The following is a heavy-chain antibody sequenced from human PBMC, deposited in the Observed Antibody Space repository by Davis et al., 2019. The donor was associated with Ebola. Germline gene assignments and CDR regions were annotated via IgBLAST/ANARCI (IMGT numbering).Heavy chain of an antibody. V-gene: IGHV3-30*18. CDR2: ILYDGSNK. Sequence: GESLKISCAASGFTFSSYGMHWVRQAPGKGLEWVAVILYDGSNKYYADSVKGRFTISRDNSKNTLYLQMNSLRAEDTAVYYCAKEPYYYDSSGYYGAFDIWGQGTMVTVSS. CDR1: GFTFSSYG. D-gene: IGHD3-22*01. CDR3: AKEPYYYDSSGYYGAFDI. J-gene: IGHJ3*02.